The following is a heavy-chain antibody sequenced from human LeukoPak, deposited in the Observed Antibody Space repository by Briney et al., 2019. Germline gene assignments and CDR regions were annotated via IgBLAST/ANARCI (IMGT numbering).Heavy chain of an antibody. CDR2: IHEDGSDE. CDR1: GFTFSSYW. V-gene: IGHV3-7*05. D-gene: IGHD1-14*01. Sequence: GGSLRLSCVVSGFTFSSYWMNWVRQAPGKGLEWVANIHEDGSDEYYVDSVKGRFTISRDNAKNSLYLQMNSLRAEDTALYYCARTLRLGTPRAFDIWGRGTMVIVSS. J-gene: IGHJ3*02. CDR3: ARTLRLGTPRAFDI.